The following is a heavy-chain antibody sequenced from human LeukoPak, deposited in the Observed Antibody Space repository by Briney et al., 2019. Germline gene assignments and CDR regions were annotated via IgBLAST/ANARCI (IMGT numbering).Heavy chain of an antibody. CDR2: ISSSGSTI. CDR3: ARDYGDYLYYFDY. Sequence: GGSLRLSCAASGFTFSDYYMSWVRQAPGKGLEWVSYISSSGSTIYYADSVKGRFTISRDNAKNSLYLQMNSLRAEDTAVYYCARDYGDYLYYFDYWGQGTLVTVSS. CDR1: GFTFSDYY. J-gene: IGHJ4*02. V-gene: IGHV3-11*04. D-gene: IGHD4-17*01.